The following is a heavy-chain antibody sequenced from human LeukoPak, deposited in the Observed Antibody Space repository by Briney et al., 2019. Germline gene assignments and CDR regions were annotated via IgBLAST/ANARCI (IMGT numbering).Heavy chain of an antibody. D-gene: IGHD5-18*01. CDR3: ARGWDTAMGKGFNY. Sequence: GGPLRLSCAASGFTFSNYWMSWVRQAPGKGLEWVANIKEGGSEKYYVDSVKGRFTISRDNAKNSQYLQMNSLRAEDTAVYYCARGWDTAMGKGFNYWGQGTLVTVSS. J-gene: IGHJ4*02. CDR1: GFTFSNYW. CDR2: IKEGGSEK. V-gene: IGHV3-7*01.